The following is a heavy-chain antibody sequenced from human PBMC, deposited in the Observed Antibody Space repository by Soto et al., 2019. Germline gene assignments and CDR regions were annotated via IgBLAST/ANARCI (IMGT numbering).Heavy chain of an antibody. Sequence: SETLSLTCSVSGGSISRSYWSWIRQPAGKGLEWIGHIHTSGITNYNPSLKSRVTMSVDTSKNQFSLKLSSVTAADTAVYYRPRGGFCSYGNCYDELRLFAYCGQGTLVTVSA. J-gene: IGHJ4*02. D-gene: IGHD2-15*01. V-gene: IGHV4-4*07. CDR3: PRGGFCSYGNCYDELRLFAY. CDR2: IHTSGIT. CDR1: GGSISRSY.